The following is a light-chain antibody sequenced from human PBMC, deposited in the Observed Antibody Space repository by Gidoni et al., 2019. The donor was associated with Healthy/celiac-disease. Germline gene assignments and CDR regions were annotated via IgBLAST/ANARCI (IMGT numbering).Light chain of an antibody. CDR1: QSVSSN. V-gene: IGKV3-15*01. Sequence: RERATLSCRASQSVSSNLAWYQQKPGQAPRLLIYGASTRGTGIPARFSGSGSGTELTLTISSLQSEDFAIYYCQQYNDWPPLTFGGGTKVEIK. CDR2: GAS. J-gene: IGKJ4*01. CDR3: QQYNDWPPLT.